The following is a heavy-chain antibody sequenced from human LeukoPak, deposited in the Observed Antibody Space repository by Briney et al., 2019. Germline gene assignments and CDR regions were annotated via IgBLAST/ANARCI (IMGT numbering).Heavy chain of an antibody. CDR2: INPNSGGT. D-gene: IGHD3-22*01. CDR1: GYTFTSYY. Sequence: ASVKVSCKASGYTFTSYYMHWVRQAPGQGLEWMGWINPNSGGTNYAQKFQGRVTMTRDTSISTAYMELSRLRSDDTAVYYCARDESINYYDSSGYPIYWGQGTLVTVSS. J-gene: IGHJ4*02. V-gene: IGHV1-2*02. CDR3: ARDESINYYDSSGYPIY.